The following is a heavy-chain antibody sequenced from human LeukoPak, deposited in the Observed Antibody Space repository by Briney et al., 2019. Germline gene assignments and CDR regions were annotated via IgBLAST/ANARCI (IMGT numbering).Heavy chain of an antibody. CDR2: INPNSGGT. Sequence: ASVKVSCKASGYTFTGYYMHWVRQAPGQGLEWMGRINPNSGGTNYAQKFQGRFTMTRDTSISTAYMELSRLRSDDTAVYYCARDSSGWYTFDYWGQGTLVTVSS. V-gene: IGHV1-2*06. CDR1: GYTFTGYY. CDR3: ARDSSGWYTFDY. J-gene: IGHJ4*02. D-gene: IGHD6-19*01.